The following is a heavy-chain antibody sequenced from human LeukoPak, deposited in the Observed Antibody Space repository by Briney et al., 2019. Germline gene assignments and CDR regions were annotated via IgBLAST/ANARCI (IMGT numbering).Heavy chain of an antibody. Sequence: PSQTLSLTCAVSGGSISSGGYSWSWIRQPPGKGLEWIGYIYHSGSTYYNPSLKSRVTISVDRSKNQFSLKLSSVTAADTAVYYCARVDSTAGGWFDPWGQGTLVTVSS. CDR3: ARVDSTAGGWFDP. J-gene: IGHJ5*02. CDR1: GGSISSGGYS. D-gene: IGHD2-2*01. V-gene: IGHV4-30-2*01. CDR2: IYHSGST.